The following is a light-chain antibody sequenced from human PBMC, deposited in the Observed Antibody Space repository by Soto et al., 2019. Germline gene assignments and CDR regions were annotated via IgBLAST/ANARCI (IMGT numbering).Light chain of an antibody. J-gene: IGKJ4*01. CDR3: QQYGSSPRLT. Sequence: DIVLTQSPASLSLSPGERATLSCRASQSVSSYLAWYQQKPGQAPRLLIYDASNRATGIPARFSGSGSGTDFSLTINSLEPEDFAVYYCQQYGSSPRLTFGGGTKVDIK. CDR1: QSVSSY. V-gene: IGKV3-11*01. CDR2: DAS.